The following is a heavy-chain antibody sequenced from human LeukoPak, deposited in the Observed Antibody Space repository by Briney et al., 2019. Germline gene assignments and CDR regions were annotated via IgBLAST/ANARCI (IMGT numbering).Heavy chain of an antibody. J-gene: IGHJ4*02. CDR1: GGTFSSYA. Sequence: GASVKVSCKASGGTFSSYAISWVRQAPGQGLEWMGGIIPIFGTANYAQKFQGRVTITTDESTSTAYMELSSLRSEDTAVYYCARAPHQDFWSGYIHWGQGTLVTVSS. V-gene: IGHV1-69*05. CDR3: ARAPHQDFWSGYIH. D-gene: IGHD3-3*01. CDR2: IIPIFGTA.